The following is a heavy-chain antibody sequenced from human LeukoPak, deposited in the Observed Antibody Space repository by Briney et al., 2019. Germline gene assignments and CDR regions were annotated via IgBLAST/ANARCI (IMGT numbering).Heavy chain of an antibody. CDR1: GYTFTSYY. CDR2: IYPSDGST. Sequence: ASMKVSCKASGYTFTSYYMHWVRQAPGQGLEWMGIIYPSDGSTTYAQDFQGRVTMTRDTSTSTVYMELRSLRSDDTAVYYCARDSNYGLDVWGQGTTVTVSS. V-gene: IGHV1-46*01. CDR3: ARDSNYGLDV. D-gene: IGHD2/OR15-2a*01. J-gene: IGHJ6*02.